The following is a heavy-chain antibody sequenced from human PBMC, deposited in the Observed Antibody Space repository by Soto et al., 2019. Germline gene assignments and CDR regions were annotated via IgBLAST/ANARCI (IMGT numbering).Heavy chain of an antibody. D-gene: IGHD6-13*01. CDR1: GGTFSSYA. CDR3: ASSEGSSSWYYYFDY. V-gene: IGHV1-69*06. J-gene: IGHJ4*02. CDR2: IIPIFGTA. Sequence: VASVKVSCKASGGTFSSYAISWVRQAPGQGLGWMGGIIPIFGTANYAQKFQGRVTITADKSTSTAYMELSSLRSEDTAVYYCASSEGSSSWYYYFDYWGQGTLVTVSS.